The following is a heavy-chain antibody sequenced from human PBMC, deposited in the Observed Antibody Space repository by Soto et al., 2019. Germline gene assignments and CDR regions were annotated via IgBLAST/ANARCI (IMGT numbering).Heavy chain of an antibody. D-gene: IGHD3-3*01. CDR1: GVTVRNNY. CDR3: ARDTYDDY. V-gene: IGHV3-66*01. J-gene: IGHJ4*02. Sequence: EVQLVESGGGLVQPGGSLRLSCAASGVTVRNNYMSWVRQDPGKGLEWVSVIYSGGRTYYADSVKGRVIISRDSSKNTLYLQMNSLRAEDTAVYYCARDTYDDYRGQGTLVTVSS. CDR2: IYSGGRT.